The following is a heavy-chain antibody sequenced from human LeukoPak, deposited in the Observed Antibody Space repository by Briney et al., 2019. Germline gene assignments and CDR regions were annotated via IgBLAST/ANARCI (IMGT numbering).Heavy chain of an antibody. D-gene: IGHD2-15*01. CDR3: AKDNYIVVVVAATGFDY. CDR2: ISGSGDST. CDR1: GFTFSSYA. J-gene: IGHJ4*02. V-gene: IGHV3-23*01. Sequence: GGSLRLSCAASGFTFSSYAMSWVRQAPGKGLEWVSAISGSGDSTYYADSLKGRFTISRDNSKNTLYLQMNSLRAEDTAVYYCAKDNYIVVVVAATGFDYWGQGTLVTVSS.